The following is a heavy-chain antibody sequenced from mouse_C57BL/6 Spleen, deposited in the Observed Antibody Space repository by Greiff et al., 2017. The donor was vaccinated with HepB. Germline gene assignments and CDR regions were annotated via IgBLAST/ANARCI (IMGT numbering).Heavy chain of an antibody. CDR2: IYPGNSDT. V-gene: IGHV1-5*01. CDR1: GYTFTSYW. J-gene: IGHJ4*01. Sequence: VHVKQSGTVLARPGASVKMSCKTSGYTFTSYWMHWVKQRPGQGLEWIGAIYPGNSDTSYNQKFKGKAKLTAVTSASTAYMELSSLTNEDSAVYYCSPTVAYAMDYWGQGTSVTVSS. CDR3: SPTVAYAMDY. D-gene: IGHD1-1*01.